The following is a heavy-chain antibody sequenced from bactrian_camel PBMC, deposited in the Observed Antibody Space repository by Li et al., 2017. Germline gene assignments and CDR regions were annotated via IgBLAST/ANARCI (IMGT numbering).Heavy chain of an antibody. CDR1: GFAFNTYS. CDR2: IDNVGETT. V-gene: IGHV3S40*01. D-gene: IGHD4*01. CDR3: VRPGQTWDNSDPQLEYFY. Sequence: EVQLVESGGDLVQPGGSLTLSCVGSGFAFNTYSMSWVRQPPGKGLEWVSTIDNVGETTKYTDSVKGRFTISRDNAKATVYLELTSLQPNDTGTYYCVRPGQTWDNSDPQLEYFYWGQGTQVTVS. J-gene: IGHJ4*01.